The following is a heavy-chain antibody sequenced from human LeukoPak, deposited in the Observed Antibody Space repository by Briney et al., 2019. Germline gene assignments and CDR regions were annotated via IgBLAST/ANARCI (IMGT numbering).Heavy chain of an antibody. Sequence: ASVKVSCEASGGTFSSYAISWVRQAPGQGLEWMGRIIPILGIANYAQKFQGRVTITADKSTSTAYVELSSLRSEDTAVYYCARGNDYYDSSGYYNYWGQGTLVTVSS. D-gene: IGHD3-22*01. J-gene: IGHJ4*02. V-gene: IGHV1-69*04. CDR1: GGTFSSYA. CDR3: ARGNDYYDSSGYYNY. CDR2: IIPILGIA.